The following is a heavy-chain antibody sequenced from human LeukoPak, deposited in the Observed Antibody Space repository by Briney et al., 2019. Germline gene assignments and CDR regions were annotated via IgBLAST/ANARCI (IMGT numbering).Heavy chain of an antibody. J-gene: IGHJ6*02. CDR3: AKTLQYSSSPLDV. CDR2: ISGGGGGGT. CDR1: GFTFSNYA. Sequence: GGSLRLSCETSGFTFSNYAMSWVRQAPGKGLEWVSGISGGGGGGTYYADSVKGRFTISRDDTRNILHLQMNSLRAEDTAVYYCAKTLQYSSSPLDVWGQGTTVTVSS. V-gene: IGHV3-23*01. D-gene: IGHD6-13*01.